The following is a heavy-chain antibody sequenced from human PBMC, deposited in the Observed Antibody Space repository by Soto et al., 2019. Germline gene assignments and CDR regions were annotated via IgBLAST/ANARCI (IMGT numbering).Heavy chain of an antibody. CDR1: GFTFTNSA. D-gene: IGHD2-2*02. Sequence: GASVKVSCKTSGFTFTNSAVQWVRQARGQRLEWIGWIIVGSGGTNYVQELQGRLTITRDVSTNTAYMELSSLRSEDTAVYYCARRPRYCSSTSCYTFGMDVWGQGTTVTVSS. CDR2: IIVGSGGT. J-gene: IGHJ6*02. CDR3: ARRPRYCSSTSCYTFGMDV. V-gene: IGHV1-58*01.